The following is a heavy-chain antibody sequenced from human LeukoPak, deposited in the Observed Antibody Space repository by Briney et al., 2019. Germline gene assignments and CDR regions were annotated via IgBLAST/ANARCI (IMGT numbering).Heavy chain of an antibody. CDR2: IYTSGST. J-gene: IGHJ5*02. Sequence: SETLSLTCTVSGGSISSYYWSWIRQPAGKGLEWIGRIYTSGSTNYNPSLKSRVTMSVDTSKNQFSLKLSSVTAADTAVYYCAGVGSVLLWFGEHSGDWFDPWGQGTLVTVSS. CDR3: AGVGSVLLWFGEHSGDWFDP. V-gene: IGHV4-4*07. D-gene: IGHD3-10*01. CDR1: GGSISSYY.